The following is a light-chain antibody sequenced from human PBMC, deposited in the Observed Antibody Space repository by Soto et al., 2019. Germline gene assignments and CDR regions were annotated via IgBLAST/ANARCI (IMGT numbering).Light chain of an antibody. J-gene: IGLJ3*02. V-gene: IGLV2-11*01. Sequence: QSALTQPRSVSGSPGQSVTISCTGTSSDVGGYNYVSWYQQHPGKAPTLVIYDVSKWPSGVPDRFSGSKSGNTASLTISGLQAEDEADYYCCSYAGNSLWVFGGGTKLTVL. CDR2: DVS. CDR3: CSYAGNSLWV. CDR1: SSDVGGYNY.